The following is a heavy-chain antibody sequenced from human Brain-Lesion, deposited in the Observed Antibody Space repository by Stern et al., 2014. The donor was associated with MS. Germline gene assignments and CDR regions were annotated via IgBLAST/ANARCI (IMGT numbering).Heavy chain of an antibody. D-gene: IGHD3-16*02. V-gene: IGHV3-23*04. CDR2: ISASGGST. CDR3: AKGVWGSYLNAFDM. CDR1: GFRFSSYA. J-gene: IGHJ3*02. Sequence: EVQLVESGGGFVQPGGSLRLSCAASGFRFSSYAMSWVRQTPGTGLERVSGISASGGSTYYADSVKGRFTISRDKSKNTLFLQMNSLRAEDTAVYYCAKGVWGSYLNAFDMWGQGTMVTVSS.